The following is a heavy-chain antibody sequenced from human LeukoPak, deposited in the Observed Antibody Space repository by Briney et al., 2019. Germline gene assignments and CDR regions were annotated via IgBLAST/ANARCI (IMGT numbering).Heavy chain of an antibody. CDR2: INTNTGNP. CDR1: GYTFSVYA. D-gene: IGHD3-3*01. V-gene: IGHV7-4-1*02. CDR3: ARPGSGYPHDAFDI. Sequence: WASVKVSFTASGYTFSVYAVIWVRQAPGQGLEWMGWINTNTGNPTYAQGFTGRFVFSLDTSVSTAYLQISSLKAEDTAVYYCARPGSGYPHDAFDIWGQGTMVTVSS. J-gene: IGHJ3*02.